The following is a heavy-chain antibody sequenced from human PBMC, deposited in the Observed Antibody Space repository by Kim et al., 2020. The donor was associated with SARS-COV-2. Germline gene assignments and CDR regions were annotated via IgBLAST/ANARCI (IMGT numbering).Heavy chain of an antibody. CDR3: ARAPGRGGDRPRYFDL. D-gene: IGHD2-21*02. J-gene: IGHJ2*01. V-gene: IGHV4-34*01. Sequence: SETLSLTCAVYGVSFSGSYWSWIRQPPGKGLEWIGEINHSGSTNYNPSLKSRVTISVDTSKNRFSLKLSSVTAADTAVYYCARAPGRGGDRPRYFDLWGR. CDR1: GVSFSGSY. CDR2: INHSGST.